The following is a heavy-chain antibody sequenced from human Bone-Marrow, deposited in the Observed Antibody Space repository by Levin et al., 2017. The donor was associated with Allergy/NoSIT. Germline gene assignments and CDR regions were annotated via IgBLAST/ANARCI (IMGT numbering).Heavy chain of an antibody. Sequence: ASVKVSCKASGYIFTSYDITWVRQAPGQGLEWMGWMNPNSGNTEYGQKFQGRITMTRNTSTSTMYMELSSLRSDDTAVYYCARGFPTFYRGYYFQSVYWGQGTLVTVSS. CDR1: GYIFTSYD. D-gene: IGHD3-3*01. V-gene: IGHV1-8*02. J-gene: IGHJ4*02. CDR2: MNPNSGNT. CDR3: ARGFPTFYRGYYFQSVY.